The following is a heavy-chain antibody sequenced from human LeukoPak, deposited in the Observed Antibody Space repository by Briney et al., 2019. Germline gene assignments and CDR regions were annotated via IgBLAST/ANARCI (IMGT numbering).Heavy chain of an antibody. D-gene: IGHD2-15*01. J-gene: IGHJ6*03. CDR3: ARASWVGYYMDV. Sequence: KASETLSLTCTVSGGSISSSSYYWGWIRQPPGKGLEWIGNIYYSGSTYYNPSLKSRVTISVDTSKNQFSLRLSSVTAADTAVYYCARASWVGYYMDVWGKGTTVTVSS. CDR1: GGSISSSSYY. V-gene: IGHV4-39*07. CDR2: IYYSGST.